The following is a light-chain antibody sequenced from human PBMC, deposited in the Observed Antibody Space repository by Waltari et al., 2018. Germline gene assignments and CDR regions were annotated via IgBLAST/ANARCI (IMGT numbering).Light chain of an antibody. CDR3: SSYAGSNNYVV. V-gene: IGLV2-8*01. CDR2: EVN. Sequence: QSALTQPPSASGSPGQSVTISCTGTSSDIGGYNYVSWYQQHPGKAPKLMIYEVNKRPSGVPDRFSGSKSGNTASLTVSGLQAEDEADYYCSSYAGSNNYVVCGGGTKLTVL. J-gene: IGLJ2*01. CDR1: SSDIGGYNY.